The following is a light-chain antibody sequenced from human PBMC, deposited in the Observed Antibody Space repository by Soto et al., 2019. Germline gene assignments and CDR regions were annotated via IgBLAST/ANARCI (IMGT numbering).Light chain of an antibody. CDR3: SSFTGTTTLDV. CDR2: GVS. V-gene: IGLV2-14*03. Sequence: QSALTQPASVSGSPGQSITISCTGTSCDVGAYKYVSWYQQHPGKVPKLIVYGVSNRPSGVSNRFSGSKSGNTAFLTISGLQPEDEADYYCSSFTGTTTLDVFGTGTKLTVL. CDR1: SCDVGAYKY. J-gene: IGLJ1*01.